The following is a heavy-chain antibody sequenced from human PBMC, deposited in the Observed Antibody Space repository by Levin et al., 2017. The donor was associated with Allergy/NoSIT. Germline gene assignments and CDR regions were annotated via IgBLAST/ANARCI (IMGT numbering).Heavy chain of an antibody. CDR2: ISAYNGNT. CDR1: GYTFTSYG. CDR3: ASTTRDGGYCSSTSCYQTDAFEI. J-gene: IGHJ3*02. Sequence: GESLKISCKASGYTFTSYGISWVRQAPGQGLEWMGWISAYNGNTNYAQKLQGRVTMTTDTSTSTAYMELRSLRSDDTAVYYCASTTRDGGYCSSTSCYQTDAFEIWRQGTMVTVSS. D-gene: IGHD2-2*01. V-gene: IGHV1-18*01.